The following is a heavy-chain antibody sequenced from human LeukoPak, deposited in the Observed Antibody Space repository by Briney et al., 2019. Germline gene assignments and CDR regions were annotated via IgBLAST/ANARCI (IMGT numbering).Heavy chain of an antibody. J-gene: IGHJ4*02. D-gene: IGHD3-10*01. CDR2: INNYGSIT. CDR3: ASLTSQYDY. CDR1: GLTFSNYW. V-gene: IGHV3-74*03. Sequence: GGSLRLSCAASGLTFSNYWMQWVRQAPGKGLVWVSRINNYGSITTYADSVKGRFTISRDNAKNTLYLQMNSLRAEDTAVYYSASLTSQYDYWGLGTLVTVSS.